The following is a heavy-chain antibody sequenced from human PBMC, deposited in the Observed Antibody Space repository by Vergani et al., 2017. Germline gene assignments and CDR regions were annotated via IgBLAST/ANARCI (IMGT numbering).Heavy chain of an antibody. V-gene: IGHV4-34*01. J-gene: IGHJ6*03. CDR2: IDHTGRP. Sequence: QVQLQQWGGGLLKPSETLSLTCVVTGGSFTSYHWTWIRQSPGEGLEWVGDIDHTGRPDYNPSRKSGLTMSVDKSRNKFSLTLNFVTATDTAIYFCARVNTETNGHLYYYYFMDVWGQGTAVTVS. D-gene: IGHD2-8*01. CDR1: GGSFTSYH. CDR3: ARVNTETNGHLYYYYFMDV.